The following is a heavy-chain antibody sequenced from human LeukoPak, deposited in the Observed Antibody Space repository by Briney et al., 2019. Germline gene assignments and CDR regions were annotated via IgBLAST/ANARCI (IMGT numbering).Heavy chain of an antibody. CDR3: AKDRLGAMLYFDC. J-gene: IGHJ4*02. V-gene: IGHV3-30*14. CDR2: ISYDGSNK. D-gene: IGHD1-26*01. CDR1: GFTFSSYA. Sequence: GRSLRLSCAASGFTFSSYAMHWVRQAPGKGLEWVAVISYDGSNKYYADSVKGRFTISRDNSKNTLYLQMNSLRAEGTAVYYCAKDRLGAMLYFDCWGQGTLVTVSS.